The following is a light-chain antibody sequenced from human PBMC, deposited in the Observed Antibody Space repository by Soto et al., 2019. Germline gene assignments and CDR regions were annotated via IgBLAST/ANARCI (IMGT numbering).Light chain of an antibody. J-gene: IGKJ3*01. V-gene: IGKV2-28*01. CDR3: MQVLQTPVT. CDR1: QSLLHGSGYNY. CDR2: LGS. Sequence: DIVLTQSPLSLPVTPGEPASISCRSSQSLLHGSGYNYLDWYLQKPGQSPQLLIQLGSMRASGVPDRFTDNGSGTDFTLTIGRQEAEDVGVYYCMQVLQTPVTFGPGTKV.